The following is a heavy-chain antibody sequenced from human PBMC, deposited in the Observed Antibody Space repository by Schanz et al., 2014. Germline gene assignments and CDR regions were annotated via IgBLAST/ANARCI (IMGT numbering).Heavy chain of an antibody. J-gene: IGHJ4*02. CDR1: GFTFSSYA. CDR3: ARPPHDSSGYYPFDY. D-gene: IGHD3-22*01. V-gene: IGHV3-48*01. Sequence: EVQLLESGGGLVQPGGSLRLSCAASGFTFSSYAMSWVRQAPGKGLEWVSYVSRSTPDIYYADSVKGRFTMSRDNAKNSVFLQMNSLRAEDTAVYYCARPPHDSSGYYPFDYWGQGTLVTVSS. CDR2: VSRSTPDI.